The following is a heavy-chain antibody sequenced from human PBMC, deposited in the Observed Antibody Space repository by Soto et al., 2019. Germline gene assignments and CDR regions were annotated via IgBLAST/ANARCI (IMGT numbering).Heavy chain of an antibody. CDR1: CGSISSYY. J-gene: IGHJ5*02. V-gene: IGHV4-59*01. CDR3: ARGEVVVVAATLLGYWFDP. CDR2: IYYSGST. Sequence: SETLSLTCTVSCGSISSYYWSWIRQPPGKGLEWIGYIYYSGSTNYNPSLKSRVTISVDTSKNQFSLKLSSVTAADTAVYYCARGEVVVVAATLLGYWFDPWGQGTLVTV. D-gene: IGHD2-15*01.